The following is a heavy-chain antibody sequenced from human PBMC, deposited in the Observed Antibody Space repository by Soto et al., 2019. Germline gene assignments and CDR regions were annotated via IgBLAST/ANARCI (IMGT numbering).Heavy chain of an antibody. CDR3: GRGPDRSMVRGVITPGDDYFCF. CDR1: GFTFSSYS. CDR2: ISSSSSTI. Sequence: EVQLVESVGGLVQPGGSLRLSCAASGFTFSSYSMNWVRQAPGKGLEWVSYISSSSSTIYYADSVKGRFTISRDNAKNSRSLQMHTLRDEDSAVYYCGRGPDRSMVRGVITPGDDYFCFWGQGTVVTVSS. V-gene: IGHV3-48*02. D-gene: IGHD3-10*01. J-gene: IGHJ4*02.